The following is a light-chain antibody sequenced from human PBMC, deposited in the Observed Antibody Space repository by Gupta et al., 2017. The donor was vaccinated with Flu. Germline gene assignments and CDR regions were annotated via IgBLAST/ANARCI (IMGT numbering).Light chain of an antibody. Sequence: DFQMTQSPSSLSASVGDKVIITCRASQSIGNSLGWYQQKPEKAPKSLIYGASSLQNGVPSGFSGSGFGTEFTLTISSLQPEDFGTYYCRQYREYPITFGQGTRLEIK. V-gene: IGKV1D-16*01. CDR1: QSIGNS. CDR2: GAS. J-gene: IGKJ5*01. CDR3: RQYREYPIT.